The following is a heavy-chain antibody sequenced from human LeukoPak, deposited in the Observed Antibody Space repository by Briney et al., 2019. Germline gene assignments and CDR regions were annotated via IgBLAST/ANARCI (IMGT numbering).Heavy chain of an antibody. CDR2: INHSGST. CDR3: ARDLRYSSSWYDADYYYYMDV. Sequence: PSETLSLTCTVSGGSISSYYWSWIRQPPGKGLEWIGEINHSGSTNYNPSLKSRVTISVDTSKNQFSLKLSSVTAADTAVYYCARDLRYSSSWYDADYYYYMDVWGKGTTVTISS. CDR1: GGSISSYY. D-gene: IGHD6-13*01. J-gene: IGHJ6*03. V-gene: IGHV4-34*01.